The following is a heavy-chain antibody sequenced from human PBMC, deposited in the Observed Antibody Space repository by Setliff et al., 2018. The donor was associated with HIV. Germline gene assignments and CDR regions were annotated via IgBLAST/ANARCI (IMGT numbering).Heavy chain of an antibody. Sequence: CKASGDTFSNYAISWVRQAPGQGLEWMGGIIPTFGTANYAQKFEGRVTITADKSTSTAYMEVNSLRFEDTAVYYCARVFYYSAGSCSLDYWGQETLVTVSS. J-gene: IGHJ4*01. CDR1: GDTFSNYA. D-gene: IGHD3-10*01. CDR2: IIPTFGTA. V-gene: IGHV1-69*06. CDR3: ARVFYYSAGSCSLDY.